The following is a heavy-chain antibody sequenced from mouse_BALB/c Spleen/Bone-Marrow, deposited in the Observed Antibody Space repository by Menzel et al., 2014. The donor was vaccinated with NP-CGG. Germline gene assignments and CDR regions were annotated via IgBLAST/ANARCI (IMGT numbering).Heavy chain of an antibody. CDR3: ARYGYDYFDY. Sequence: EVMLVESGGGLVQPGGSLRLSCATSGFTFTDYYMSWVRQPPGKALEWLGFIRNKANGYTTEYSASVKGRFTISRDNSQSILYLQMNTLRAEDSATYYCARYGYDYFDYWGQGTTLTVSP. J-gene: IGHJ2*01. D-gene: IGHD2-2*01. V-gene: IGHV7-3*02. CDR2: IRNKANGYTT. CDR1: GFTFTDYY.